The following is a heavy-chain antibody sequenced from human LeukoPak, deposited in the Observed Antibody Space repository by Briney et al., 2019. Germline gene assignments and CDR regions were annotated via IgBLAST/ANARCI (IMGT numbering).Heavy chain of an antibody. CDR1: GYTFTGYY. CDR3: ATVVGYIMGGFDY. Sequence: ASVKVSCKASGYTFTGYYMHWVRQAPGQGLEWMGWINPNSGGTNYAQKFQGRVTMTRDTSISTAYMELSRLRSDDTAVYYCATVVGYIMGGFDYWGQGTLVTVSS. J-gene: IGHJ4*02. V-gene: IGHV1-2*02. CDR2: INPNSGGT. D-gene: IGHD2-21*01.